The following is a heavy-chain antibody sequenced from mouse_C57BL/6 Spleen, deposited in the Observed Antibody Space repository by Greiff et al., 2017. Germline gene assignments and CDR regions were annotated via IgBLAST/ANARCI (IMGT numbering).Heavy chain of an antibody. D-gene: IGHD1-1*01. CDR1: GYTFTSYW. CDR3: ARLDDGTRRGYFDV. V-gene: IGHV1-53*01. CDR2: INPSNGGT. Sequence: QVHVKQPGPELVKPGASVKLSCKASGYTFTSYWMHWVKQRPGQGLAWIGNINPSNGGTNYNEKFKSKATLTVDKSSSTAYMQLSSLTSEDSAVYYGARLDDGTRRGYFDVGGTGTTVTVSS. J-gene: IGHJ1*03.